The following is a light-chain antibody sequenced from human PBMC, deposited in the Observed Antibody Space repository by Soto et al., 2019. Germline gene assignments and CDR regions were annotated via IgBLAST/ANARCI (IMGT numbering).Light chain of an antibody. CDR1: SSDVGGYNY. CDR3: SSYAGSNVV. V-gene: IGLV2-8*01. CDR2: EVS. Sequence: QTVLTQPPSASGSHGQSVTISCTETSSDVGGYNYVSWYQQHPGKAPKLMIYEVSKRPSGVPDRFSGSKSGNTASLTVSGLQAEDEADYYCSSYAGSNVVFGTGTKVTVL. J-gene: IGLJ1*01.